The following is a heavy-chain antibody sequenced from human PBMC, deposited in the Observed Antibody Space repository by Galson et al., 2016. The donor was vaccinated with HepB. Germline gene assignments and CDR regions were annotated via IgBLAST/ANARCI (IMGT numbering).Heavy chain of an antibody. CDR3: ARVVDKSPGGWNFVDS. V-gene: IGHV3-33*01. D-gene: IGHD6-19*01. J-gene: IGHJ4*02. Sequence: APGKGLEWVAVIWFATGHQYYADSAKGRFTISRDTSNNTLSLQMTGLRVEDTAVYYCARVVDKSPGGWNFVDSWGQGSLVAVSS. CDR2: IWFATGHQ.